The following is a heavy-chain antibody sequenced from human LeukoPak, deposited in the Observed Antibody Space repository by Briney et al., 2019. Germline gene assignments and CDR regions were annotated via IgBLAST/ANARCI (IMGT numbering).Heavy chain of an antibody. J-gene: IGHJ4*02. D-gene: IGHD2-15*01. Sequence: SETLSLTCAVYGDSFSGYYWSWIRQPPGKGLEGIGEINHSGSTNYNPSLKRRVTISVDSSKNQLSLNLISVSAADTAVYYCARGPHCSGGSCYSPAFDYWGQGTLVTVSS. CDR1: GDSFSGYY. V-gene: IGHV4-34*01. CDR2: INHSGST. CDR3: ARGPHCSGGSCYSPAFDY.